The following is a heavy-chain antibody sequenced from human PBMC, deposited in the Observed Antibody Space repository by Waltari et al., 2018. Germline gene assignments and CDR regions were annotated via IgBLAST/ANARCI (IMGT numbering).Heavy chain of an antibody. D-gene: IGHD3-22*01. CDR1: GGSISSGSYY. V-gene: IGHV4-61*02. Sequence: QVQLQESGPGLVKPSQTLSLTCTVSGGSISSGSYYWSLIRQPPGKGLEWIGRIYTRGSTNYNPSLKSRVTISVDTSKNQFSLKLSSVTAADTAVYYCARDGYYDSSGYYYVGDWGQGTLVTVSS. J-gene: IGHJ4*02. CDR2: IYTRGST. CDR3: ARDGYYDSSGYYYVGD.